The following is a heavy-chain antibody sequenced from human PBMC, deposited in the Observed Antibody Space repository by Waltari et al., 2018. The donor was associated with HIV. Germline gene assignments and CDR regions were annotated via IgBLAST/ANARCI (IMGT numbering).Heavy chain of an antibody. J-gene: IGHJ4*02. Sequence: QVQLQESGPGLVKPSETLSLICTVSGGSVRSGNYYWSWIRQPPGKGREWIAYIHHSGSANYNPSLKSRVTISADTSKNQFSLKVSSVTAADTAVYYCATVASIDWNSNYYTGGHFDYWGQGTLVTVSS. V-gene: IGHV4-61*01. CDR1: GGSVRSGNYY. CDR2: IHHSGSA. D-gene: IGHD4-4*01. CDR3: ATVASIDWNSNYYTGGHFDY.